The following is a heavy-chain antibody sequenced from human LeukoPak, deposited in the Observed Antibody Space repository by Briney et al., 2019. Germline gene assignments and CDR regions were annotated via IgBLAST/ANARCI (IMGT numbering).Heavy chain of an antibody. CDR3: ARDDKAYYDSSGYAFDI. J-gene: IGHJ3*02. CDR1: GYTFTGYY. D-gene: IGHD3-22*01. CDR2: INPNSGGT. V-gene: IGHV1-2*06. Sequence: ASVKVSCKASGYTFTGYYMHRVRQAPGQGLEWMGRINPNSGGTNYAQKFQGRVTMTRDTSISTAYMDLSSLISDDTAVYYCARDDKAYYDSSGYAFDIWGQGTMVTVSS.